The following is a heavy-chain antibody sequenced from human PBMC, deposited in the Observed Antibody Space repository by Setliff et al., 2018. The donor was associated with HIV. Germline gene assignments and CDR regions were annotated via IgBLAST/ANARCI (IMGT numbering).Heavy chain of an antibody. CDR1: GGSITSYY. J-gene: IGHJ6*02. V-gene: IGHV4-59*01. Sequence: PSETLSLTCTVSGGSITSYYWSWIRQTPGKRLEYIGYIYYNGGTNYNPSLKSRVTISGDPSNNQLSLSLSSVTAADTAVYYCARPVSKYFYGMDVWGLGTTVTVSS. CDR3: ARPVSKYFYGMDV. CDR2: IYYNGGT.